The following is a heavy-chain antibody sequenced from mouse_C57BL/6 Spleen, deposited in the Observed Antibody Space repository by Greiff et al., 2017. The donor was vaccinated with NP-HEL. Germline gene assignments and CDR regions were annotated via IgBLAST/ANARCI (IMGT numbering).Heavy chain of an antibody. J-gene: IGHJ2*01. D-gene: IGHD3-2*02. CDR2: IYPGDGDT. Sequence: QVQLQQSGPELVKPGASVKISCKASGYAFSSSWMNWVKQRPGKGLEWIGRIYPGDGDTNSNGKFKGKAPLTAAKSSCTACMQLSSMTSEDTSVYYCAGVDPAHATAFDDWGQGTTLTVAS. CDR3: AGVDPAHATAFDD. CDR1: GYAFSSSW. V-gene: IGHV1-82*01.